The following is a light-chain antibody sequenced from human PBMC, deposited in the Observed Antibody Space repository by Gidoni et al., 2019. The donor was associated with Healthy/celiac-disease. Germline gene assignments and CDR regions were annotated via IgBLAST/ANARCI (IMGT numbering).Light chain of an antibody. CDR2: KAS. Sequence: DIQMTQSPSTLSASVGDRVTITCRASQSISTWLAWYQQKPGKAPKLLIYKASSLQSGVPSRLSGSGSGTEFTLTISSLQPDDFANYYCQQYNSYLTFXGXTKVEIK. CDR1: QSISTW. CDR3: QQYNSYLT. V-gene: IGKV1-5*03. J-gene: IGKJ4*01.